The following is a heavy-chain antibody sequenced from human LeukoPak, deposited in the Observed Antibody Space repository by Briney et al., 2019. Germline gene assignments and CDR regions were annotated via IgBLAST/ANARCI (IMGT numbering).Heavy chain of an antibody. V-gene: IGHV3-30*18. J-gene: IGHJ4*02. CDR2: ISYGGSNK. Sequence: PGGSLRLSCAASGFTFSSYGMHWVRQAPGKGLVGVAVISYGGSNKYYAYYVKGRFTIDTDKSKNTLYLQMNSLTAEDTALYYCAKARSGMAGYFDYWGQGTLVTVSS. CDR1: GFTFSSYG. CDR3: AKARSGMAGYFDY. D-gene: IGHD6-19*01.